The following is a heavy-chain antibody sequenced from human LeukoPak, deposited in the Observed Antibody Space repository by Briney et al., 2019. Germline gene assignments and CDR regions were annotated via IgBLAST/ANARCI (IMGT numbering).Heavy chain of an antibody. Sequence: SSVKVSCKASGYTFTAYYMHWVREAPGQGLEWMGWINPNIGNTNYSQKFQGRVTMTRDTSISTAYMELSRLRSDDTAVYYCARPNSVGPTVYFDYWGQGTLVTVSS. D-gene: IGHD1-26*01. V-gene: IGHV1-2*02. CDR2: INPNIGNT. CDR3: ARPNSVGPTVYFDY. J-gene: IGHJ4*02. CDR1: GYTFTAYY.